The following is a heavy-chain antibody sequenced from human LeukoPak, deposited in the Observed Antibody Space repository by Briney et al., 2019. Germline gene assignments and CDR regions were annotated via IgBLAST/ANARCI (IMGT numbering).Heavy chain of an antibody. V-gene: IGHV1-46*01. J-gene: IGHJ4*02. Sequence: GASVKVSCKASGYTFTSYDINWVRQAPGQGLEWMGIINPSGRSTSYAQKFQGRVTMTRDTSTSTVYMELSSLRSEDTAVYYCARERVAGYYDSSGYYYRRRLGFDYWGQGTLVTVSS. CDR1: GYTFTSYD. D-gene: IGHD3-22*01. CDR2: INPSGRST. CDR3: ARERVAGYYDSSGYYYRRRLGFDY.